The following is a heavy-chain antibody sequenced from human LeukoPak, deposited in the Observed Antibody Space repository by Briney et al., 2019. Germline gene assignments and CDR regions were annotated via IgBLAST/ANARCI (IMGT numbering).Heavy chain of an antibody. Sequence: SETLSLTCTVSGGSISSSSYYWGWIRQPPGKGLEWIGNIYYTGNTYHNPSLKSRVTISVDTSKNQFSLNLSSVTAADTAVYYCARQNRYDYVRGSSNRDFDYWGQGTLVTVSS. CDR2: IYYTGNT. CDR1: GGSISSSSYY. J-gene: IGHJ4*02. V-gene: IGHV4-39*01. CDR3: ARQNRYDYVRGSSNRDFDY. D-gene: IGHD3-16*01.